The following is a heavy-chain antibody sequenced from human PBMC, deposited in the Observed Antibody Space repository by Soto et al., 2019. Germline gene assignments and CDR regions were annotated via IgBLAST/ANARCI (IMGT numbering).Heavy chain of an antibody. CDR2: LWYDGSNK. CDR1: GFTFSSYG. Sequence: QVQLVESGGGVVQPGRSLRLSCAASGFTFSSYGMHWVRQAPGKGLEWVAVLWYDGSNKYYADSVKGRFTISRDNSKNTLYLQMNSLRAEDTAVYYCARGRYGSGSQDAFDIWGQGTMVTVSS. D-gene: IGHD3-10*01. V-gene: IGHV3-33*01. CDR3: ARGRYGSGSQDAFDI. J-gene: IGHJ3*02.